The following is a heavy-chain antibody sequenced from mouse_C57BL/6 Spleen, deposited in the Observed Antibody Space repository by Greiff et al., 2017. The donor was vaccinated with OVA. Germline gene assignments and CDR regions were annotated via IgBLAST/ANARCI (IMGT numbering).Heavy chain of an antibody. J-gene: IGHJ2*01. Sequence: VQLQQSGAELVRPGASVKLSCTASGFNIKDDYMHWVKQRPEQGLEWIGWIDPENGDTEYASKFQGKATITADTSSNTAYLQLSSLTSEDTAVYYCTTYGTIVTLDYWGQGTTLTVSS. D-gene: IGHD2-5*01. CDR3: TTYGTIVTLDY. CDR1: GFNIKDDY. V-gene: IGHV14-4*01. CDR2: IDPENGDT.